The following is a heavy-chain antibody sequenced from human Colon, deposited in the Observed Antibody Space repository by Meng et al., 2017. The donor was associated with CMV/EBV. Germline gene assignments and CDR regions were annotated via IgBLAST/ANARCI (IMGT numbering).Heavy chain of an antibody. CDR2: IYPGDSDT. D-gene: IGHD6-6*01. J-gene: IGHJ4*02. V-gene: IGHV5-51*01. CDR1: GYSFTSYW. Sequence: FKGSGYSFTSYWVGWVRQMPGKGLEWMGIIYPGDSDTRYSPSFQGQVTISADKSISTAYLQWSSLKASDTAMYYCARHLSSSGFDYWGQGTPVTVSS. CDR3: ARHLSSSGFDY.